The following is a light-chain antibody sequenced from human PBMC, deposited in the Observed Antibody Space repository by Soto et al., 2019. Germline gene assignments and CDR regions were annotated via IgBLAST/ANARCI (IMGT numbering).Light chain of an antibody. CDR1: QTISSW. Sequence: IRMTQSHSTLSGSVGDRVTITCRASQTISSWLAWYQQKPGKAPKLLIYKASTLKSGVPSRFSGSGSGTEFTLTISSLQPDDFATYYCQHYKSYSEAFGQGTKV. CDR2: KAS. V-gene: IGKV1-5*03. CDR3: QHYKSYSEA. J-gene: IGKJ1*01.